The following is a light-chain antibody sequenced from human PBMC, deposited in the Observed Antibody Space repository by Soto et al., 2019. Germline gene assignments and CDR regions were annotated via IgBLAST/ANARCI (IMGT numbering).Light chain of an antibody. J-gene: IGKJ1*01. CDR3: QHYDNWRPWT. CDR2: GAS. V-gene: IGKV3-15*01. Sequence: PRTLTSSPGEGATRYCWASQSVSSNSAWYQQKPGQAPRLLIYGASTRVTGGPARFSGSGSGTEFILIIINLQSEDFAVYYCQHYDNWRPWTFGQGTKVDIK. CDR1: QSVSSN.